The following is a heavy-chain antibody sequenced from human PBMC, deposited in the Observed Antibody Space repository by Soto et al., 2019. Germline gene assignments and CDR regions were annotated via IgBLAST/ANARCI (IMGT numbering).Heavy chain of an antibody. CDR2: IYPDDSDT. CDR3: ASATSIFGHTEAYYFDY. CDR1: GYRFASYW. Sequence: GESLKISCEGSGYRFASYWIGWVRQMPGKGLEWMGFIYPDDSDTKYSPSFQGQVTISADKSISTAYLQWSSLKASDTAMYYCASATSIFGHTEAYYFDYWGQGTLVTVSS. J-gene: IGHJ4*02. D-gene: IGHD2-2*02. V-gene: IGHV5-51*01.